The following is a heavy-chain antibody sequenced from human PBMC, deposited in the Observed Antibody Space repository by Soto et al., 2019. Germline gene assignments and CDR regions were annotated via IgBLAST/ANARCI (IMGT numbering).Heavy chain of an antibody. CDR1: GGTFSSYA. J-gene: IGHJ4*02. CDR2: IIPIFGTA. CDR3: ARASASSSLDFDY. Sequence: QVQLVQSGAEVKKPGSSVKVSCKASGGTFSSYAISWVRQAPRQGLEWMGGIIPIFGTANNAQKFQGRVTITADESTSTAYMELSSLRSEDSAVYCCARASASSSLDFDYWGQGTLVSVSS. V-gene: IGHV1-69*01. D-gene: IGHD6-13*01.